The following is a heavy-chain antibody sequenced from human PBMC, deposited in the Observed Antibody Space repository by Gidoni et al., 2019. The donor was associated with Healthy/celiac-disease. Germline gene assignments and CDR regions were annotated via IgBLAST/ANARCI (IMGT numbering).Heavy chain of an antibody. D-gene: IGHD2-15*01. CDR3: ARDALVVVAATPSDAFDI. Sequence: QVQLVQSGAEVKKPGASVKVSCTASGYTFTSYYMHWVRQAPGQGLEWMGIINPSGGSTSYAQKFQGRVTMTRDTSTSTVYMELSSLRSEDTAVYYCARDALVVVAATPSDAFDIWGQGTMVTVSS. V-gene: IGHV1-46*01. CDR1: GYTFTSYY. CDR2: INPSGGST. J-gene: IGHJ3*02.